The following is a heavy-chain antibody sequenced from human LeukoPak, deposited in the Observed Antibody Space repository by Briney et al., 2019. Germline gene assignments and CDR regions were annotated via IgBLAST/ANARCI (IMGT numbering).Heavy chain of an antibody. J-gene: IGHJ5*02. Sequence: SETLSLTCTVSGGSISGFYWSWIRQPPGKGLEWIGYIYYSGSTSYNPSLKSRVTMSVDTSKNQFSLRLSSVTAADTAVYYCARQGRVVQAEFDPWGQGTLVTVSS. CDR2: IYYSGST. CDR1: GGSISGFY. CDR3: ARQGRVVQAEFDP. V-gene: IGHV4-59*08. D-gene: IGHD1-1*01.